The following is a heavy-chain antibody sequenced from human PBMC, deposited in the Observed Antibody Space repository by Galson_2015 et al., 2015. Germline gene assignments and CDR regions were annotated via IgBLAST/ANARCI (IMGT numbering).Heavy chain of an antibody. J-gene: IGHJ4*02. V-gene: IGHV3-11*01. Sequence: SLRLSCAASGFMFTDYYMNWIRQAPGKGLEWISHISVSGKTIYYADSVKGRFIISRDNANNSVYLQMNNLTPEDTAVYYCARNLHSYYGSRAFDHWGQGTLVTVSS. CDR3: ARNLHSYYGSRAFDH. D-gene: IGHD3-10*01. CDR1: GFMFTDYY. CDR2: ISVSGKTI.